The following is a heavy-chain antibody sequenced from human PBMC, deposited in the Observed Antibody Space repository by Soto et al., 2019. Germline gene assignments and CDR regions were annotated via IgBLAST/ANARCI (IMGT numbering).Heavy chain of an antibody. CDR1: GITFSTYA. Sequence: QVQLVQSGAEVKKPGASVKVSCKASGITFSTYAIHWVRQAPGQGLEWMGWINAGNGNSRYSQKFQGRVTLTRATSSSTTYMDLSSPKSEDTAIYYCARAICVYVTWGQGTLVTVSS. J-gene: IGHJ4*02. CDR3: ARAICVYVT. V-gene: IGHV1-3*01. D-gene: IGHD5-12*01. CDR2: INAGNGNS.